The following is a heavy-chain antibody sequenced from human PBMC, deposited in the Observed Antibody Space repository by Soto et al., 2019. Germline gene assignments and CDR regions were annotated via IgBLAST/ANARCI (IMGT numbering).Heavy chain of an antibody. D-gene: IGHD3-10*01. Sequence: GGSLRLSCAASGFTFSGSAMHWVRQASGKGLEWVGRIRSKANSYATAYAASVKGRFTISRDDSKNTAYLQMNSLKTEDTAVYYCTRHPSPGNYYGSGSYQPYFDYWGQGTLVTVSS. CDR2: IRSKANSYAT. CDR3: TRHPSPGNYYGSGSYQPYFDY. J-gene: IGHJ4*02. CDR1: GFTFSGSA. V-gene: IGHV3-73*01.